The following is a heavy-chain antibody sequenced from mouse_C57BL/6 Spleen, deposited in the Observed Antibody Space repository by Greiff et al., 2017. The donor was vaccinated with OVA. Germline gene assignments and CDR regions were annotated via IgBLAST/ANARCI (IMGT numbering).Heavy chain of an antibody. CDR3: ARDSAYYYAMDY. CDR1: GFTFSDYY. D-gene: IGHD6-1*01. V-gene: IGHV5-16*01. CDR2: IYYDGSST. Sequence: DVHPVESEGGFVQPGSFMKPSCTASGFTFSDYYMAWVRQVPEKGLEWVANIYYDGSSTYHLDSLKSRFIISRDNSKNILYLQMSSRKSEDTATYYCARDSAYYYAMDYWGQGTSVTVSS. J-gene: IGHJ4*01.